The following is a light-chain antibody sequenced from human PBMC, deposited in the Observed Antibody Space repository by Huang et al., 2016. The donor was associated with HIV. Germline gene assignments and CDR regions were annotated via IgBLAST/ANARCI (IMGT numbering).Light chain of an antibody. CDR3: QQYQSVPWT. J-gene: IGKJ1*01. CDR2: ATS. Sequence: DIQMTQSPSSLSASVGDRVTIICRASQGISKSLAWYQQKPVKDTKLLLYATSKLESCVPSRFSGSGSVTHYTLTISTLQPEDLATYYCQQYQSVPWTFGQGTKVAI. CDR1: QGISKS. V-gene: IGKV1-NL1*01.